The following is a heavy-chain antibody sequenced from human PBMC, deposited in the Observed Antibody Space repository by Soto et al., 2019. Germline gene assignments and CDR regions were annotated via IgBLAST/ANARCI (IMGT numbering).Heavy chain of an antibody. V-gene: IGHV3-23*01. D-gene: IGHD3-10*01. CDR1: GLTFSSYD. CDR2: ISAGGGST. J-gene: IGHJ3*02. CDR3: AKDAPLLTDAFDI. Sequence: GGSLRLSCAASGLTFSSYDMSWVRQAPGKGLEWVSTISAGGGSTDHADSVQGRFTISRDNSKNTVYLQMNSLRAEDTAVYFCAKDAPLLTDAFDIWGQGTMVTVSS.